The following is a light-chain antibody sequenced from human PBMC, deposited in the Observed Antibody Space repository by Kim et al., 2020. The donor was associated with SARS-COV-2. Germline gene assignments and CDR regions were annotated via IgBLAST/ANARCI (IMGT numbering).Light chain of an antibody. CDR2: TNN. Sequence: QSVLTQPPSASGTPGQRVTISCSGSSSNIGSNYVYWYQQLPGTAPKLLIYTNNQRPSGVPDRFSGSKSGTSASLAIGGLRSEDEADYYCAAWDDSLSGWVFGGGTKLTVL. CDR1: SSNIGSNY. J-gene: IGLJ3*02. V-gene: IGLV1-47*01. CDR3: AAWDDSLSGWV.